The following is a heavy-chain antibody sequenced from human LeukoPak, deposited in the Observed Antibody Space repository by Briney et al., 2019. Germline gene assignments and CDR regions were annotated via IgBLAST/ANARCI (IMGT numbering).Heavy chain of an antibody. V-gene: IGHV1-2*02. CDR2: INPNSGGT. D-gene: IGHD2-15*01. Sequence: ASVKVSCKASGYTFTGYYMHWVRQAPGQGLEWMGWINPNSGGTNYAQKFQGRVTMTRDTSISTAYMELSRLRSDDTAVYYCARDREGYCSGGSCPRPYYMDVWGKGTTVTVSS. CDR3: ARDREGYCSGGSCPRPYYMDV. J-gene: IGHJ6*03. CDR1: GYTFTGYY.